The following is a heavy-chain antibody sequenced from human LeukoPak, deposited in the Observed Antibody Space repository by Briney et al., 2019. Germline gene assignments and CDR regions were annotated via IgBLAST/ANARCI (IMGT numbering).Heavy chain of an antibody. D-gene: IGHD3-22*01. V-gene: IGHV3-9*01. Sequence: PGRSLRLSCAASGFTFDDYAMHWVRQAPGKGLEGVSGISWNSGSIGYADSVKGRFTISRDNAKNSLYLQMNSLRAEDTALYYCAKELDDSSGYLSGELDYWGQGTLVTVSS. J-gene: IGHJ4*02. CDR2: ISWNSGSI. CDR3: AKELDDSSGYLSGELDY. CDR1: GFTFDDYA.